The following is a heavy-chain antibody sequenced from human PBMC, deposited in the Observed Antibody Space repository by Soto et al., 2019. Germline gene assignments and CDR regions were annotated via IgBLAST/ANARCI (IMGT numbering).Heavy chain of an antibody. CDR3: ARGRDGNYRFDY. CDR2: INSDGTIA. Sequence: EVQLVESGGGLVQPGGSLRLSCAASEFTFSSYWMHWVRQTPGKGLVWVSRINSDGTIATYADSVKGRFTISRDNAKNTLYLEMNSLRAEDTAVYYCARGRDGNYRFDYWGQGTLVTVSS. V-gene: IGHV3-74*01. J-gene: IGHJ4*02. CDR1: EFTFSSYW. D-gene: IGHD1-7*01.